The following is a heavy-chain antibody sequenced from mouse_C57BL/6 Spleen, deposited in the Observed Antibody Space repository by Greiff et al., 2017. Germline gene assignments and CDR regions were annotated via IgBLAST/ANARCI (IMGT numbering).Heavy chain of an antibody. CDR2: IDPSDSYT. Sequence: QVQLQQPGAELVRPGTSVKLSCKASGYTFTSYWMHWVKQRPGQGLEWIGVIDPSDSYTNYNQKFKGKATLTVDPSSSTAYMQLSSLTSADSAVYYCARKAYGYDYWGQGTTLTVSS. CDR1: GYTFTSYW. J-gene: IGHJ2*01. D-gene: IGHD2-2*01. V-gene: IGHV1-59*01. CDR3: ARKAYGYDY.